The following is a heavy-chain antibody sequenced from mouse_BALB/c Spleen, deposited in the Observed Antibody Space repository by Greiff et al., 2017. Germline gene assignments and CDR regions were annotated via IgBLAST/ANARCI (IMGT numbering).Heavy chain of an antibody. CDR2: ISCYNGAT. CDR1: GYSFTGYY. D-gene: IGHD2-4*01. CDR3: ARSGATMITTDWYFDV. V-gene: IGHV1S34*01. Sequence: LVKTGASVKISCKASGYSFTGYYMHWVKQSHGKSLDWIGYISCYNGATSYNQKFKGKATFTVDTSSSTAYMQFNSLTSEDSAVYYCARSGATMITTDWYFDVWGAGTTVTVSS. J-gene: IGHJ1*01.